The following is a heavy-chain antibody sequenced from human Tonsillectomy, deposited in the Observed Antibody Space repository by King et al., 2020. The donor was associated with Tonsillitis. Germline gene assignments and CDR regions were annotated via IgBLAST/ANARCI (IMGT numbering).Heavy chain of an antibody. CDR2: IWYDGSTK. Sequence: VQLVESGGGVVQPGRSLRLSCAASGFTFSSYGMHWVRQAPGKGREWVAVIWYDGSTKYYADSVKGRFTISRDNSKNTLYLQMNSLRAEDTAVYYCARDQWASCSWLDYWGQGTLVTVAS. CDR3: ARDQWASCSWLDY. V-gene: IGHV3-33*08. CDR1: GFTFSSYG. D-gene: IGHD6-13*01. J-gene: IGHJ4*02.